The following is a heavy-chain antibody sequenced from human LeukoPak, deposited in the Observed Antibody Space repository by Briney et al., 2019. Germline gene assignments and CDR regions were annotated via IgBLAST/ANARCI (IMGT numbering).Heavy chain of an antibody. Sequence: PSETLSLTCTVSGGSISSYYWSWIRQPPGKGLEWIGSIYYSGSTYYNPSLKSRVTISVDTSKNQFSLKLSSVTAADTAVYYCARPLMTTVTTWFDPWGQGTLVTVSS. CDR1: GGSISSYY. D-gene: IGHD4-17*01. CDR2: IYYSGST. V-gene: IGHV4-59*05. CDR3: ARPLMTTVTTWFDP. J-gene: IGHJ5*02.